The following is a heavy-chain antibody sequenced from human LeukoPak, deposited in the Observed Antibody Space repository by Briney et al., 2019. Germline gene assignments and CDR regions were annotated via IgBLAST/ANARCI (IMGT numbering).Heavy chain of an antibody. V-gene: IGHV3-21*01. J-gene: IGHJ4*02. Sequence: GGPLRLSCAASGFTFSSYSMNWVRQAPGKGLEWVSSISSSSNYIFYADSVRGRFTISRDNAKNSLYLQMNSLRAEDTAVYYCARDGDYSSSWSDYFDYWGQGTLVTVSS. CDR1: GFTFSSYS. CDR3: ARDGDYSSSWSDYFDY. CDR2: ISSSSNYI. D-gene: IGHD6-13*01.